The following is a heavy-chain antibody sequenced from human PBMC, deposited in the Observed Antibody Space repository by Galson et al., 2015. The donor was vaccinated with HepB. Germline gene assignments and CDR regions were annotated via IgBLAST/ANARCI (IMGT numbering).Heavy chain of an antibody. CDR3: ARDRHYDYISHAFDI. J-gene: IGHJ3*02. D-gene: IGHD3-16*01. Sequence: SLRLSCAASGFTFSSYSMNWVRQAPGKGLEWVSSISSSSSYIYYADSVKGRFTISRDNAKNSLYLQMNSLRAEDTAVYYCARDRHYDYISHAFDIWGQGTMVTVSS. CDR1: GFTFSSYS. CDR2: ISSSSSYI. V-gene: IGHV3-21*01.